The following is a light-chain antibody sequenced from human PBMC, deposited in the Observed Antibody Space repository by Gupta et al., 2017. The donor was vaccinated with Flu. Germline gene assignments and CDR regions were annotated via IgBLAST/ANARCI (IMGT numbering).Light chain of an antibody. CDR1: SSDVGGYNY. Sequence: SALTQPAPVSGSPGPSITISCPGTSSDVGGYNYVSWYQQHPGKAPNLIIYEVSNRPSGVSDRFSGSKYGTTASLTVAGLQTEDESNYYCTSYTSSSTPVVFGGGTRVTVL. CDR2: EVS. CDR3: TSYTSSSTPVV. V-gene: IGLV2-14*01. J-gene: IGLJ2*01.